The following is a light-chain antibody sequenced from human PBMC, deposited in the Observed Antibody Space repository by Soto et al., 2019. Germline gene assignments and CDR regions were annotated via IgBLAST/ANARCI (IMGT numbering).Light chain of an antibody. Sequence: QSALTQPASVSGSPGQSITISCTGTSSDVGGYTYVSWYQQHPGKAPKLMIYQFSNRPSGVSNRFSAAKSGNTASLTISGLQKEDEADYYCRSYTSSNTRVFGGETKLTVL. CDR2: QFS. CDR1: SSDVGGYTY. CDR3: RSYTSSNTRV. V-gene: IGLV2-14*01. J-gene: IGLJ3*02.